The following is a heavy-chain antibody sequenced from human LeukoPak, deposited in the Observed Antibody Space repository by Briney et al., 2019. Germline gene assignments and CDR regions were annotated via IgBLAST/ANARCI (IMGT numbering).Heavy chain of an antibody. V-gene: IGHV4-59*01. CDR1: GGSISSYY. CDR2: IYYSGST. J-gene: IGHJ4*02. D-gene: IGHD2/OR15-2a*01. Sequence: TSETLSLTCTVSGGSISSYYWSWIRQPPGKGLEWIGYIYYSGSTNYNPSLKSRVTISVDTSKNQFSLKLSSVTAADTAVYYCARGILVTVYAAFDYWGQGTLVTVSS. CDR3: ARGILVTVYAAFDY.